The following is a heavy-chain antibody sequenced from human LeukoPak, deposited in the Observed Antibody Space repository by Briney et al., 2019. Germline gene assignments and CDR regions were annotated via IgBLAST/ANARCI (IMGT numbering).Heavy chain of an antibody. CDR2: ISSSGSTI. J-gene: IGHJ6*03. V-gene: IGHV3-11*01. CDR3: ARQALGAYDYYYYMDV. CDR1: GFTFSDYY. D-gene: IGHD1-26*01. Sequence: GGSLRLSCAASGFTFSDYYMSWIRQAPGKGLEWVSYISSSGSTIYYADSVKGRFTISRDNAKNSLYLQMNSLRAEDTAVYYCARQALGAYDYYYYMDVWGKGTTVTVSS.